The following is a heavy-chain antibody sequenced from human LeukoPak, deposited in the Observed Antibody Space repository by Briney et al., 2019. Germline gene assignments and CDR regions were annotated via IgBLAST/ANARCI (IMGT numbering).Heavy chain of an antibody. CDR2: IYYSGST. D-gene: IGHD1-26*01. V-gene: IGHV4-59*01. Sequence: SETLSLTCTVSGGSISSYYWSWIRQPPGNGLEWIGYIYYSGSTNYNPSLKSRVTISVDTSKNQFSLKLSSVTAADTAVYYCARALGRSALDYWGQGTLVTVSS. CDR3: ARALGRSALDY. J-gene: IGHJ4*02. CDR1: GGSISSYY.